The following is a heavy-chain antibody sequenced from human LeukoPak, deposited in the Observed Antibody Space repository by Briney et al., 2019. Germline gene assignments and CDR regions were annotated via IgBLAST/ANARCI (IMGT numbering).Heavy chain of an antibody. J-gene: IGHJ6*02. CDR2: IYSDSRT. CDR3: ARELVAGGGRRGMDV. Sequence: GGSLRLSCAASGFTVSTNFMSWVRQAPGKGLGWVSVIYSDSRTSYADSVRGRLTISRDNSKNMLHLQMSSLRAEDTAVYYCARELVAGGGRRGMDVWGQGTTVTVSS. D-gene: IGHD6-19*01. CDR1: GFTVSTNF. V-gene: IGHV3-66*01.